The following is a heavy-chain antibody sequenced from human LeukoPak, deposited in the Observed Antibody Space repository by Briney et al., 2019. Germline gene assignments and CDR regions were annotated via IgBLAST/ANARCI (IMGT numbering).Heavy chain of an antibody. CDR3: ARDRYDYVWGNYRRSGAFDI. CDR1: GVSVSSNSVA. V-gene: IGHV6-1*01. CDR2: TYYRSKWYN. D-gene: IGHD3-16*02. Sequence: TLSLTCAISGVSVSSNSVAWNWIRQSPSRGLEWVGRTYYRSKWYNDYAVSVKSRTTINPDTSQNQISLQQNSVTPEDTAVYYCARDRYDYVWGNYRRSGAFDIWGQGTMVTVSS. J-gene: IGHJ3*02.